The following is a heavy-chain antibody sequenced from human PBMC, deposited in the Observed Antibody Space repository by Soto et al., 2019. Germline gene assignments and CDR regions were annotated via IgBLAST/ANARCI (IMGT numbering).Heavy chain of an antibody. V-gene: IGHV1-69*04. J-gene: IGHJ4*02. CDR2: VNPILSMS. CDR3: ATSYGSGYRAFDY. Sequence: QVQLVQSGAGVKRPGSSVKVSCKASGDTFSFYSINWVRQAPGLGLEWMGRVNPILSMSNYAQRLQGRVTMTADNSTSTAYMELSGLRSEDTAMYYCATSYGSGYRAFDYWGQGALVTVSS. D-gene: IGHD3-10*01. CDR1: GDTFSFYS.